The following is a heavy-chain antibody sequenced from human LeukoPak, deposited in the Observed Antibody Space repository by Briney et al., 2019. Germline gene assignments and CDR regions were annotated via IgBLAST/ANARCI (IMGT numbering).Heavy chain of an antibody. CDR3: AKSPVRAGSGQRIEY. D-gene: IGHD2-15*01. CDR1: GFIFRSYA. V-gene: IGHV3-23*01. J-gene: IGHJ4*02. Sequence: GGSLRLSCAASGFIFRSYAMSWVRQAPGKGLEWVSGITGSGTSTYYADSVKGRFTISRDNSKNTLYLQMNSLRAEDTAVYYCAKSPVRAGSGQRIEYWGQGTLVTVSS. CDR2: ITGSGTST.